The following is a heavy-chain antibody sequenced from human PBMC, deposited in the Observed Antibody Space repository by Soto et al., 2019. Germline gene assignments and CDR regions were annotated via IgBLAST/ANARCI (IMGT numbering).Heavy chain of an antibody. CDR3: ARRRIQLWYPFDY. CDR1: GGSVSNNTYY. CDR2: IYYSGST. V-gene: IGHV4-39*07. J-gene: IGHJ4*02. D-gene: IGHD5-18*01. Sequence: PSETLSLTCTVSGGSVSNNTYYWGWIRQPPGKGLEWNGSIYYSGSTNYNPSLKIRVTISVDTSKNQFSLKLSSVTAADTAVYYCARRRIQLWYPFDYWGQGTLVTVSS.